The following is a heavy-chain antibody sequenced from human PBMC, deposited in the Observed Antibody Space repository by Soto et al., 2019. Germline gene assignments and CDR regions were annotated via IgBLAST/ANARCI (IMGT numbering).Heavy chain of an antibody. CDR2: IKEDGSEQ. CDR1: GFNFRRYW. Sequence: EVQLVESGGGLVQPGGSLRLSCAASGFNFRRYWMSWVRQAPGKGLEWVANIKEDGSEQYYVDSVKGRFTIFRDNAKNSLSLQMNSPRAEDTAIYYCARDPTASYGDSLLFHYWGQGTLVIVSS. D-gene: IGHD4-17*01. V-gene: IGHV3-7*01. CDR3: ARDPTASYGDSLLFHY. J-gene: IGHJ4*02.